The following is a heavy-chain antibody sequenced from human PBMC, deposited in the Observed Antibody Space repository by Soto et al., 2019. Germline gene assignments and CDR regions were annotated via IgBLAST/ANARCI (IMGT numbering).Heavy chain of an antibody. CDR1: GYTFTSYG. V-gene: IGHV1-18*01. CDR2: ISAYNGNT. J-gene: IGHJ3*02. Sequence: ASVKVSCKASGYTFTSYGISWVRQAPGQGLEWMGWISAYNGNTNYAQKLQGRVTMTTDTSTSTAYMELRSLRSDDTAVYYCAGDIIDIVVVVAATRPLAFDIWGQGTMVTVSS. D-gene: IGHD2-15*01. CDR3: AGDIIDIVVVVAATRPLAFDI.